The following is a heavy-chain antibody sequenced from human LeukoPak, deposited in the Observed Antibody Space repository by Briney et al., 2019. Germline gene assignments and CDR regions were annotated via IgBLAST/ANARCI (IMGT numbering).Heavy chain of an antibody. V-gene: IGHV4-39*01. CDR3: ARGGDHMIVVVFWY. CDR2: IYYSGST. Sequence: PSETLSLTCTVSGGSISSSSYYWGWIRPPPGTGLEWIGSIYYSGSTYYNPSLKSRVTISVDTSKNQFSLKLSSVTAADTAVYYCARGGDHMIVVVFWYWGQGTLVTVSS. CDR1: GGSISSSSYY. J-gene: IGHJ4*02. D-gene: IGHD3-22*01.